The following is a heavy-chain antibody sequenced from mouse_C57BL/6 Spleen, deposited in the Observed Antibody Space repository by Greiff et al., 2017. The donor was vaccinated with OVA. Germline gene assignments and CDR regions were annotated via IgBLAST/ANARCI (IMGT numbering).Heavy chain of an antibody. CDR1: GYTFTGYW. D-gene: IGHD2-3*01. V-gene: IGHV1-9*01. CDR3: ARAYDGYYVRAMDY. Sequence: QVQLQQSGAELMKPGASVKLSCKATGYTFTGYWIEWVKQRPGHGLEWIGEILPGSGSTNYNEKFKGKATFTADTSSNTAYMQLSSLTTEDSASYYCARAYDGYYVRAMDYWGQGTSVTVSS. CDR2: ILPGSGST. J-gene: IGHJ4*01.